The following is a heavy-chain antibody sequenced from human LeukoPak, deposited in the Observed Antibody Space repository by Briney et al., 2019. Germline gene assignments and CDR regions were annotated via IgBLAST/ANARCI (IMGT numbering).Heavy chain of an antibody. J-gene: IGHJ5*02. D-gene: IGHD3-3*01. Sequence: SETLSLTCTVSGGSISSSSYYWSWIRQPPGKGLEWIGYIYYSGSTNYNPSLKSRVTISVDTSKNQFSLKLSSVTAADTAVYYCAGGGYDFWSGYFPFPGFDPWGQGTLVTVSS. V-gene: IGHV4-61*01. CDR2: IYYSGST. CDR1: GGSISSSSYY. CDR3: AGGGYDFWSGYFPFPGFDP.